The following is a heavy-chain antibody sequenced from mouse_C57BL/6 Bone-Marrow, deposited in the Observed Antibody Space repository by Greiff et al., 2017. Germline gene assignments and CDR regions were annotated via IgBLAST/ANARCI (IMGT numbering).Heavy chain of an antibody. V-gene: IGHV1-53*01. J-gene: IGHJ4*01. CDR2: INPSNGGT. CDR3: ARGRVRSYYAMDY. Sequence: QVQLQQSGTELVKPGASVKLSCKASGYTFTGYWMHWVKQRPGQGLEWIGNINPSNGGTNYNEKFKSKATLTVDKSSSTAYMQLSSLTSEDSAVYYCARGRVRSYYAMDYWGQGTSVTVSS. CDR1: GYTFTGYW.